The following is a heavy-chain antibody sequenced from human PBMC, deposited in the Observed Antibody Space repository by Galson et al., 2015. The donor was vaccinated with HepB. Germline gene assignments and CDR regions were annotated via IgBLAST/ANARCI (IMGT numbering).Heavy chain of an antibody. J-gene: IGHJ4*02. CDR1: GFTFSTYW. V-gene: IGHV3-74*01. CDR2: INSDGSST. CDR3: ARGSPHTDY. Sequence: SLRLSCAASGFTFSTYWMHWVRQDPGKGLVWVSRINSDGSSTSYADSVKGRFTISRDNAKNTLYLQMDSLRAEDTAAYYCARGSPHTDYWGQGTLVTVSS.